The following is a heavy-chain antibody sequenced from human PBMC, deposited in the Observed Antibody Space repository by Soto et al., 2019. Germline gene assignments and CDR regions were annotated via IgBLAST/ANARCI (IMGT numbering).Heavy chain of an antibody. Sequence: QVQLQQWGAGLLKPSETLSLTCAVYGGSFSGYYWSWIRQPPGKGLEWIGEINHSGSTNYNPSLKSRVTISVDTSKNQFSLKLRSVTAADTAVYYCAGNHCSSTSCYSRGWFDPWGQGTLVTVSS. CDR3: AGNHCSSTSCYSRGWFDP. D-gene: IGHD2-2*01. CDR2: INHSGST. J-gene: IGHJ5*02. CDR1: GGSFSGYY. V-gene: IGHV4-34*01.